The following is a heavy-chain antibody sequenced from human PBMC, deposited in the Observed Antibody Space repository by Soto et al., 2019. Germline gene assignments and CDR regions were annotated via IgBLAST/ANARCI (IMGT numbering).Heavy chain of an antibody. J-gene: IGHJ2*01. D-gene: IGHD2-15*01. CDR2: IIPIFGTA. V-gene: IGHV1-69*13. CDR3: ARVVTVVKSFHYWYFDL. Sequence: SVKVSCQASGGTFSSYAISWVRQAPGQGLEWMGGIIPIFGTANYAQKFQGRVTITADESTSTAYMELSSLRSEDTAVYYCARVVTVVKSFHYWYFDLWGRGTLVTVSS. CDR1: GGTFSSYA.